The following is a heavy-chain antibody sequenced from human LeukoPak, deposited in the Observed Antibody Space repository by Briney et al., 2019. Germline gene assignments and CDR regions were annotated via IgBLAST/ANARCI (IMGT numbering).Heavy chain of an antibody. Sequence: ASVKVSCKASGYTFTGYYMHWVRQAPGQGLEWMGWINPNSGGTNYAQKFQGRVTMTRDTSISTAYMELSRLRSDDTAVYYCARDLRLRLGALSFPVGYWGQGTLVTVSS. CDR1: GYTFTGYY. CDR3: ARDLRLRLGALSFPVGY. D-gene: IGHD3-16*02. J-gene: IGHJ4*02. V-gene: IGHV1-2*02. CDR2: INPNSGGT.